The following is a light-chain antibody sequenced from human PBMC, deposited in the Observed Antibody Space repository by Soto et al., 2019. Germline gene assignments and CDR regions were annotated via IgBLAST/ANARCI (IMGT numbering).Light chain of an antibody. CDR2: TDN. CDR1: SSSIGSNS. J-gene: IGLJ3*02. Sequence: QSVLTQPPSASGTPGQRVTISCSGGSSSIGSNSVNWYQHLPGTAPKLLIYTDNERPLGVPDRFSGSKSGTSASLAISGLQSEDEGDYYCAAWDDRLTAWVFGGGTKLTVL. V-gene: IGLV1-44*01. CDR3: AAWDDRLTAWV.